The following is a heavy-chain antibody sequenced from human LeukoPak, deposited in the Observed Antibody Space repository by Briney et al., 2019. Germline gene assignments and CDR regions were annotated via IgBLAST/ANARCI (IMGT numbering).Heavy chain of an antibody. D-gene: IGHD2-15*01. CDR3: ARGSVLSKYSATNWFDP. Sequence: PSQTLSLTCTVSGGSISSGNYYWSWIRQPAGKGLEWIGRIYTSGSTNYNPSLKSRVTISVDTSKNQFSPKLSSVTAADTAVYYCARGSVLSKYSATNWFDPWGQGTLVTVSS. CDR2: IYTSGST. V-gene: IGHV4-61*02. CDR1: GGSISSGNYY. J-gene: IGHJ5*02.